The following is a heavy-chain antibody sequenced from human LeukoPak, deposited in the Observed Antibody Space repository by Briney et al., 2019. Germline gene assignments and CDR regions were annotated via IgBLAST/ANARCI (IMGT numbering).Heavy chain of an antibody. CDR1: GGSIGSSSYC. CDR2: ICYSGST. V-gene: IGHV4-39*01. CDR3: ARTENYIPEDCFDP. Sequence: TSETLSLTCSVSGGSIGSSSYCWGWIRQPPGKGLEWIGTICYSGSTFYNPSLKSRVTLSVDTSKNQFSLKLSSVAAADTAVYYCARTENYIPEDCFDPWGQGTLVTVSS. D-gene: IGHD5-24*01. J-gene: IGHJ5*02.